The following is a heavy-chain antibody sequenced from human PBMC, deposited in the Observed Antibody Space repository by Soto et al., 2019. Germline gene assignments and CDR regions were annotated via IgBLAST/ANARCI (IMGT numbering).Heavy chain of an antibody. CDR1: GGSISSGGYP. D-gene: IGHD6-19*01. Sequence: SETLSLTCAVSGGSISSGGYPWSWIRQPPGKGLEWIGYIYHSGSTYYNPSLKSRVTISVDRSKNQFSLKLSSVTAADTAVYYCARGGSGWPSEGNNWFDPWGQGTLVTVSS. CDR3: ARGGSGWPSEGNNWFDP. V-gene: IGHV4-30-2*01. J-gene: IGHJ5*02. CDR2: IYHSGST.